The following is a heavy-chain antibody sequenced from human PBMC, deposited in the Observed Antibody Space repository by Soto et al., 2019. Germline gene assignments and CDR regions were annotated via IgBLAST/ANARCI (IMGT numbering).Heavy chain of an antibody. CDR1: GGSMNAHF. D-gene: IGHD2-15*01. Sequence: SETLSLTCTVSGGSMNAHFWSWIRQSAGKGLEWIGHIYISGTTMYNPSHKSRVTMSVDPPKNQLSLKLTSVTAADTAVYYCARINGGSPDFWGQGTLVTVS. V-gene: IGHV4-4*07. CDR3: ARINGGSPDF. J-gene: IGHJ4*02. CDR2: IYISGTT.